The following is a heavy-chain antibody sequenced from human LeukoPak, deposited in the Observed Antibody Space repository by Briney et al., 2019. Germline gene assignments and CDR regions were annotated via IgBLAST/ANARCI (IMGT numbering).Heavy chain of an antibody. CDR1: GGSISSYY. CDR2: IYYSGST. J-gene: IGHJ4*02. CDR3: ARERYSSGLNLFDY. V-gene: IGHV4-59*01. Sequence: SETLSLTCTVSGGSISSYYWSWIRQPRAQGLDWIGYIYYSGSTNYNPSLKSRVTISVDTSKNQFSLKLSSVTAADTAVYYCARERYSSGLNLFDYWGQGTLVTVSS. D-gene: IGHD6-19*01.